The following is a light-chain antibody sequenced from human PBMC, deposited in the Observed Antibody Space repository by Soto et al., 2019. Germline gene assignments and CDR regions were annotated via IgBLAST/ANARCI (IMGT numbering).Light chain of an antibody. V-gene: IGKV3-15*01. J-gene: IGKJ2*01. CDR3: QQYNKWPPYT. Sequence: EIVMTQSPANLSVSPGERATLSCRASQSVSSNLAWYQQKPGQGPRLLIYGASSRATSIPARFSGSGSGTEFTITINSLQSEDFAVYYCQQYNKWPPYTCGQGTKLEIK. CDR1: QSVSSN. CDR2: GAS.